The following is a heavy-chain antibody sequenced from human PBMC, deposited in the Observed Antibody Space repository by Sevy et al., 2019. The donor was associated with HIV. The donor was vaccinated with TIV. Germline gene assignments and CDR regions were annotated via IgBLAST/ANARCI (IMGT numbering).Heavy chain of an antibody. CDR1: GFTFSSYA. CDR2: ISGSGGST. CDR3: AKGGYYDFWSGYPNYFDY. D-gene: IGHD3-3*01. Sequence: GGSLRLSCAASGFTFSSYAMSWVRQAPGKGLEWVSAISGSGGSTYYADSVKGRFTISRDNSKNTLYLQMNSLRAEDTDVYYCAKGGYYDFWSGYPNYFDYWGQGTMVTVSS. J-gene: IGHJ4*02. V-gene: IGHV3-23*01.